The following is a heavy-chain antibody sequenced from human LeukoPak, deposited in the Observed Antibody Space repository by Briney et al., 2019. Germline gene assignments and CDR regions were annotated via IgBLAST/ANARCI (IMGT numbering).Heavy chain of an antibody. CDR3: AKVVAGNIDYYFDY. V-gene: IGHV3-23*01. D-gene: IGHD2/OR15-2a*01. CDR1: GFTSIAYA. CDR2: ISGGGVTT. Sequence: GGSLRLSCVGSGFTSIAYALAWARQAPGKGLEWVSGISGGGVTTYYADSVKGRFTISRDNSKNTVYLQMRNLRVEHTAVYYCAKVVAGNIDYYFDYWGQGILVAVSS. J-gene: IGHJ4*02.